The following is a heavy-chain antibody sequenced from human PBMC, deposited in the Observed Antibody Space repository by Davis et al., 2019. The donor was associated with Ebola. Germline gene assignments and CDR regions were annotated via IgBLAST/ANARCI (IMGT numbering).Heavy chain of an antibody. J-gene: IGHJ6*02. CDR1: GGSISSYY. CDR2: IYYSGST. CDR3: AKSIAARYYYYGMDV. D-gene: IGHD6-6*01. Sequence: GSLRLSCTVSGGSISSYYWSWIRQPPGKGLEWIGYIYYSGSTNYNPSLKSRVTISVDTSKNQFSLKLSSVTAADTAVYYCAKSIAARYYYYGMDVWGQGTTVTVSS. V-gene: IGHV4-59*01.